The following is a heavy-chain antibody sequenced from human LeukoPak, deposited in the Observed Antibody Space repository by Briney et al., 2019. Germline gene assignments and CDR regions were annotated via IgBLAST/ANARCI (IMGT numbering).Heavy chain of an antibody. J-gene: IGHJ6*02. V-gene: IGHV4-59*01. D-gene: IGHD6-13*01. Sequence: SETLSLTCTVSGGSISSYYWSWIRQPPGKGPEWIGYIYYSGSTNYNPSLKSRVTISVDTSKNQFSLKLSSVTAADTAVYYCARDVLEIAAAGHYYYYGMDVWGQGTTVTVSS. CDR3: ARDVLEIAAAGHYYYYGMDV. CDR1: GGSISSYY. CDR2: IYYSGST.